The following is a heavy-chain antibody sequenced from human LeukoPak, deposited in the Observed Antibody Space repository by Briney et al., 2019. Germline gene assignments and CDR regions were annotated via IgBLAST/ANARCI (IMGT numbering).Heavy chain of an antibody. J-gene: IGHJ4*02. Sequence: SETLSLTCAVYGGSFSGYYWSWIRQPPGKGLEWIGEINHSGSTYYNPSLKSRVTISVDTSKNQFSLKLSSVTAADTAVYYCAAGYCSSTSCYNFDYWGQGTLVTVSS. CDR1: GGSFSGYY. CDR2: INHSGST. V-gene: IGHV4-34*01. D-gene: IGHD2-2*01. CDR3: AAGYCSSTSCYNFDY.